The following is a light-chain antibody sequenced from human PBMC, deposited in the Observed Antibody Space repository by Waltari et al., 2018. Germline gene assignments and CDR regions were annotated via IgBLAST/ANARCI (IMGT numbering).Light chain of an antibody. CDR3: QAWDSSRGYV. J-gene: IGLJ1*01. Sequence: SYEVTQPPSASVSPGPTASITYLVDTLDNTYVYWYQQKAGQAPALFIYQDSKRPPGIPERFSGSNAGNTATLTISGTQALDEADYYCQAWDSSRGYVFGTGTKVTVL. CDR2: QDS. V-gene: IGLV3-1*01. CDR1: TLDNTY.